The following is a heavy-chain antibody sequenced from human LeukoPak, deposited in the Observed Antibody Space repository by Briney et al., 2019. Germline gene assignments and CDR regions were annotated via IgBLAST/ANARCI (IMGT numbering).Heavy chain of an antibody. Sequence: SETLSLTCAVYGGSFSGYYWSWIRQPPGKGLEWIGEINHSGSTNYNPSLKSRVTISVDTSKNQFSLKLSSVTAADTAVYYCARRGSGSYYGAFDIWGQGTMVTVSS. D-gene: IGHD1-26*01. CDR1: GGSFSGYY. CDR2: INHSGST. J-gene: IGHJ3*02. CDR3: ARRGSGSYYGAFDI. V-gene: IGHV4-34*01.